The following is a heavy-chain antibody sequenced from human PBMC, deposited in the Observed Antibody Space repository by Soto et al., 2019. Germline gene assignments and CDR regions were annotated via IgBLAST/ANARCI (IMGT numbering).Heavy chain of an antibody. J-gene: IGHJ4*02. CDR3: VRGDYRDH. V-gene: IGHV3-21*06. D-gene: IGHD3-16*01. CDR2: IGSSGVDR. CDR1: GFTFSTSI. Sequence: EVQLVESGGGLVKPGGSLRLSCAASGFTFSTSIMNWVRQAPGKGLEWVSSIGSSGVDRYYADSVRGRFTISRDNAKNSLYVVMNGLRAEDTAVYYCVRGDYRDHWAQGTLVTVSS.